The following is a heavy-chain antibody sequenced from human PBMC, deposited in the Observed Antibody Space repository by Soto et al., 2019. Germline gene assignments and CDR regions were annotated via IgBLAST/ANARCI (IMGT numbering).Heavy chain of an antibody. J-gene: IGHJ1*01. CDR1: GINYNTYA. V-gene: IGHV1-3*01. Sequence: QVQLVQSGAEMKKPGASVKLSCKTSGINYNTYAIHWVRQAPGQGLEWMGWINAGNGDTRYSQNFQGRVTLNRDKXXXXXXXXXXXXXXXXXXXXXXXXXXXXYVTWGQGTLVTVSS. CDR3: XXXXXXYVT. CDR2: INAGNGDT. D-gene: IGHD5-12*01.